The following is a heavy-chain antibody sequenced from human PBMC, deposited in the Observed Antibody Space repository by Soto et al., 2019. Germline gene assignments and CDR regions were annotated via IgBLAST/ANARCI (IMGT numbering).Heavy chain of an antibody. Sequence: GGSLRLSCAASGFTFSSYVMSWVRRAPGKGLEWVSAISGRGGDTFYADSVKGRFTISRDNPKNTLYLQMTSLRAEDTAIYYCAKDQMARGVSPYYFDYWGQGTLVTVSS. D-gene: IGHD3-10*01. V-gene: IGHV3-23*01. CDR1: GFTFSSYV. J-gene: IGHJ4*02. CDR3: AKDQMARGVSPYYFDY. CDR2: ISGRGGDT.